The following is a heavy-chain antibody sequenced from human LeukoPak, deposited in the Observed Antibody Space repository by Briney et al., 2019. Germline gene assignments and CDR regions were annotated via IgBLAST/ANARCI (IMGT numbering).Heavy chain of an antibody. CDR2: FDPEDGET. V-gene: IGHV1-24*01. CDR1: GYTLTELS. Sequence: ASVKVSCKVSGYTLTELSMHWVRQAPGKGLEWMGGFDPEDGETIYAQKFQGRVTMTEDTSTDTAYMELSSLRSEDTAVYYCATDRWLVLRRGWGAGYWYFDLWGRGTLVTVSS. CDR3: ATDRWLVLRRGWGAGYWYFDL. D-gene: IGHD6-19*01. J-gene: IGHJ2*01.